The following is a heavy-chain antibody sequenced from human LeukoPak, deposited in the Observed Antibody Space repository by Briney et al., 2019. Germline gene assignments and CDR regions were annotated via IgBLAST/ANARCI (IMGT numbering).Heavy chain of an antibody. V-gene: IGHV3-7*03. Sequence: GGSLRLSCVASGFSFSSYWMSWVRQAPGKGLEWVANIKEDGREKYYVDSVKGRFTISRDNAKNSLYLQMNGLRAEDTAVYYCARDPNWGSPSGYFDYWGQGTLVTVSS. CDR3: ARDPNWGSPSGYFDY. D-gene: IGHD7-27*01. CDR1: GFSFSSYW. CDR2: IKEDGREK. J-gene: IGHJ4*02.